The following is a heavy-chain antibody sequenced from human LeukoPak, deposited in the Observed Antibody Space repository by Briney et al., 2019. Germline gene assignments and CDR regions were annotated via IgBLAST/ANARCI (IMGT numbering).Heavy chain of an antibody. CDR1: GGSFSGYY. V-gene: IGHV4-34*01. CDR3: AREARELLWFGELTTLYYFDY. CDR2: INHSGST. J-gene: IGHJ4*02. Sequence: KPSETLSLTCAVYGGSFSGYYWSWIRQPPGKGLEWIGEINHSGSTNYNPSLKSRVTISVDTSKNQFSLKLSSVTAADTAVCYCAREARELLWFGELTTLYYFDYWGQGTLVTVSS. D-gene: IGHD3-10*01.